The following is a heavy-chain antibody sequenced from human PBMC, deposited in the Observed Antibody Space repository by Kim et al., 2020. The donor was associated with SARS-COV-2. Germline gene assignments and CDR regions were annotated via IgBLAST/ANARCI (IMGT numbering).Heavy chain of an antibody. Sequence: SGPTLVNPTQTLTLTCTFSGFSLSTSGVGVGWIRQPPGKALEWLALIYWDDDKRYSPSLKSRLTITKDTSKNQVVLTMTNIDPVDTATYYCAHLSSGTYGRWFDPWGQGTLVTVSS. V-gene: IGHV2-5*02. D-gene: IGHD1-26*01. CDR2: IYWDDDK. J-gene: IGHJ5*02. CDR1: GFSLSTSGVG. CDR3: AHLSSGTYGRWFDP.